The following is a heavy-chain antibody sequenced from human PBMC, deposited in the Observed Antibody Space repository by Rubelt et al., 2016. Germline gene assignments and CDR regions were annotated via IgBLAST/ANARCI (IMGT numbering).Heavy chain of an antibody. J-gene: IGHJ4*02. CDR1: GYTFTGYY. Sequence: QVQLVQSGAEVKKPGASVKVSCKASGYTFTGYYMHWVRQAPGQGLEWVGRINPNSGGTNYAPQFQGRLTMTRDTSITTAYMELSRLRADDTAVFYCARESSSGWYIDYWGQGTLVTVSS. CDR2: INPNSGGT. CDR3: ARESSSGWYIDY. D-gene: IGHD6-19*01. V-gene: IGHV1-2*06.